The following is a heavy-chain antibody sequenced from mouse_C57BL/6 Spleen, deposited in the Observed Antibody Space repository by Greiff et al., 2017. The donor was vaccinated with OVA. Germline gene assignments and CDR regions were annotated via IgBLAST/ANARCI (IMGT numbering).Heavy chain of an antibody. J-gene: IGHJ2*01. CDR1: GYTFTSYW. CDR3: ATTVVARWDY. Sequence: QVQLQQPGAELVMPGASVKLSCKASGYTFTSYWMHWVKQRPGQGLEWIGEIDPSDSYTNYNQKFKGKSTLTVDKSSSTAYMQLSSLTSEDSAVYYCATTVVARWDYWGQGTTLTVSS. V-gene: IGHV1-69*01. CDR2: IDPSDSYT. D-gene: IGHD1-1*01.